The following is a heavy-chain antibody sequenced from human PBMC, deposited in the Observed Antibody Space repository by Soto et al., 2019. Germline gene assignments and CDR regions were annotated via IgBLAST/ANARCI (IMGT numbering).Heavy chain of an antibody. CDR3: ARDKITGLFDY. V-gene: IGHV4-59*12. CDR2: IYYSGST. J-gene: IGHJ4*02. Sequence: PSETLSLTCTVSGGSISCYFWSWIRQPPGKGLEWIGAIYYSGSTNYNPSLKSRVTISVDTSKNQFSLKLTSVTAADTAVYYCARDKITGLFDYWGQGTLVTVSS. D-gene: IGHD2-8*02. CDR1: GGSISCYF.